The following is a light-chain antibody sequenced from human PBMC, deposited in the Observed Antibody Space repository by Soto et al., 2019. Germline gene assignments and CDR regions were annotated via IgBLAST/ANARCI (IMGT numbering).Light chain of an antibody. CDR1: QHISKF. J-gene: IGKJ5*01. V-gene: IGKV1-39*01. Sequence: DIRMTQSPSSLSASVGDRVTLTCQASQHISKFLNWYQQKPGKAPKLLIYAASSFQSGVPSRFSGSGSGTDLTLTISSLQPEDFATYYCQQSYSTPITFGQGTRLEIK. CDR3: QQSYSTPIT. CDR2: AAS.